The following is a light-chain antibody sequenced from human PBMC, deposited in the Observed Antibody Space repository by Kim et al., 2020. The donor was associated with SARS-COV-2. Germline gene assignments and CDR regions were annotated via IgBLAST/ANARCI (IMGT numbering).Light chain of an antibody. CDR3: AAWDDSLSGYV. Sequence: QRVTISCSGSSSNIGSSYVFWYQQLPGTAPKLLIYRNNQRPSGVPDRFSGSKSGTSASLAISGLRSEDEADYYCAAWDDSLSGYVFGTGTKVTVL. CDR1: SSNIGSSY. J-gene: IGLJ1*01. V-gene: IGLV1-47*01. CDR2: RNN.